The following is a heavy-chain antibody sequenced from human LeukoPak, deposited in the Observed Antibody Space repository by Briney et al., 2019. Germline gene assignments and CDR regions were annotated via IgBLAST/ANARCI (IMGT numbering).Heavy chain of an antibody. V-gene: IGHV1-69*05. D-gene: IGHD3-3*01. CDR1: GGTFSSYA. CDR2: IIPIFGTA. Sequence: SVKVSCKASGGTFSSYAISWVRQAPGQGLEWMGGIIPIFGTANYAQKFQGRVTITTDESTSTAYMELRSLRSDDTAVYYCARNPPNYDFWSGHQKEFDYWGQGALVTVSS. CDR3: ARNPPNYDFWSGHQKEFDY. J-gene: IGHJ4*02.